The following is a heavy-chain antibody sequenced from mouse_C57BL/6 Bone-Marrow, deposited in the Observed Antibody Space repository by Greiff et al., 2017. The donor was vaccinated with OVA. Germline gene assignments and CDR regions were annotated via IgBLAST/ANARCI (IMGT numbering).Heavy chain of an antibody. CDR3: TRSYSNYGDFDY. Sequence: QVQLKGSGAELVRPGASVTLSCKASGYTFTDYEMHWVKQTPVHGLEWIGAIDPETGGTSYNQKFKGKAILTADKSSSTAYMELRSLTSEDSAVYYCTRSYSNYGDFDYWGQGTTLTVSS. J-gene: IGHJ2*01. CDR1: GYTFTDYE. CDR2: IDPETGGT. V-gene: IGHV1-15*01. D-gene: IGHD2-5*01.